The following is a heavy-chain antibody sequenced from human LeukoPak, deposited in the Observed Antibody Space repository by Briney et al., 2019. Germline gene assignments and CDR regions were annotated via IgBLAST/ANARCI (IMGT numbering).Heavy chain of an antibody. CDR1: GYTFTGYY. CDR3: ARGNTMLGDDAFDI. V-gene: IGHV1-2*02. D-gene: IGHD3-22*01. Sequence: GASVKVSCKASGYTFTGYYMHWVRQAHGQGLEWMGWINPNSGGTNYAQKFQGRVTMTRDTSISTAYMELSRLRSDDTAVYYCARGNTMLGDDAFDIWGQGTMVTVSS. CDR2: INPNSGGT. J-gene: IGHJ3*02.